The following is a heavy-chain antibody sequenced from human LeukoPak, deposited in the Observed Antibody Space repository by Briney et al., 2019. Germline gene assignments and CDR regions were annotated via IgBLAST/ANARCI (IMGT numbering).Heavy chain of an antibody. CDR3: AKRVHSASWYAAFDY. Sequence: SETLSLTCTVSGGSISSYYWSWIRQPPGKGLEWIGYIYYSESTNYNPSLKSRDTISVDTSKNQISLKLRSVTAADTALFYCAKRVHSASWYAAFDYWGQGTLVTVSS. CDR1: GGSISSYY. D-gene: IGHD6-13*01. V-gene: IGHV4-59*08. CDR2: IYYSEST. J-gene: IGHJ4*02.